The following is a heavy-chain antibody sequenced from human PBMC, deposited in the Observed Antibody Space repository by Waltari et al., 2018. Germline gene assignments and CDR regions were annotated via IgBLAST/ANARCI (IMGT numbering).Heavy chain of an antibody. D-gene: IGHD3-3*01. CDR2: IRGSGSGT. J-gene: IGHJ4*02. V-gene: IGHV3-23*04. CDR1: GFTFSSYP. Sequence: EVQVVESGGALVQPGGSLRLSCTASGFTFSSYPITWVRQAPGTGLEGVCDIRGSGSGTSYADSVKGRFTISRDNSRNTVYLQMNSLRVEDTAVYFCARDTNFHFDSWGQGTLVTVSS. CDR3: ARDTNFHFDS.